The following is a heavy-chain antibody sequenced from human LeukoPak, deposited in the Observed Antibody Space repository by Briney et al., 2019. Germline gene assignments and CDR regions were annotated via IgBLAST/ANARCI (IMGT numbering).Heavy chain of an antibody. CDR2: IYPGDSDT. Sequence: GESLRISCKGSGYSSTSYWIGWVRQMPGKGLEWMGIIYPGDSDTRYSPSFQGQVTISADKSISTAYLQWSSLKASDTAMYCCAINYDYGDYDYWGQGTLVTVSS. V-gene: IGHV5-51*01. CDR3: AINYDYGDYDY. J-gene: IGHJ4*02. D-gene: IGHD4-17*01. CDR1: GYSSTSYW.